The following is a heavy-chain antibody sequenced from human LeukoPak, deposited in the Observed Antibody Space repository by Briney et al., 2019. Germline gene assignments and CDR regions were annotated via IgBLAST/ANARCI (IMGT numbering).Heavy chain of an antibody. Sequence: SGGSLRLSCAASGFTFSSYSMNWVRQAPGKGLEWVSYISSSSSTIYYADSVKGRFTISRDNAKNSLYLQMNSLRDEDTAVYYCAKVGYGDYRNYFDYWGQGTLVTVSS. CDR1: GFTFSSYS. V-gene: IGHV3-48*02. CDR3: AKVGYGDYRNYFDY. CDR2: ISSSSSTI. D-gene: IGHD4-17*01. J-gene: IGHJ4*02.